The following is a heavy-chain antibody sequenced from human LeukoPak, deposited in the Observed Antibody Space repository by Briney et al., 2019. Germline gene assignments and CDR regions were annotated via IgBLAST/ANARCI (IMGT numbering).Heavy chain of an antibody. Sequence: SETLSLTCSVSGGSISSYYWSWIRQPPGKGLEWIGYIYYSGSTNYNPSLKSRVTISVDTSKNQFSLKLSSVTAADTAVYYCARTFRPYLYMDVWGKGTTVTVSS. V-gene: IGHV4-59*01. CDR1: GGSISSYY. CDR2: IYYSGST. CDR3: ARTFRPYLYMDV. D-gene: IGHD6-6*01. J-gene: IGHJ6*03.